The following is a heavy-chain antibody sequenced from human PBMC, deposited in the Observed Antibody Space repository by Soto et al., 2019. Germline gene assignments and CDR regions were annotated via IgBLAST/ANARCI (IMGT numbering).Heavy chain of an antibody. CDR3: ARGGIAVAGTAAAGDY. CDR1: GGSFSGYY. J-gene: IGHJ4*02. Sequence: QVQLQQWGAGLLKPSETLSLTCAVYGGSFSGYYWSWIRQPPGKGLEWIGEINHSGSTNYNPSLKSRVTISVDTSKNQFSLKLISVTAADTAVYYCARGGIAVAGTAAAGDYWGQGTLVTVSS. D-gene: IGHD6-19*01. V-gene: IGHV4-34*01. CDR2: INHSGST.